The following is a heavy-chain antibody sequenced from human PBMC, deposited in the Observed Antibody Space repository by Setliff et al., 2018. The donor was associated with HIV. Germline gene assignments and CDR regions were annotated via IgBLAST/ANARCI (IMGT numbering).Heavy chain of an antibody. CDR2: IIPIFGTA. D-gene: IGHD2-15*01. V-gene: IGHV1-69*13. J-gene: IGHJ5*02. CDR3: ARDRFCSRGSCYEPNWFDP. Sequence: GASVKVSCKASGGTFSSYAINWVRQAPGQGLEWMGGIIPIFGTANYIQKFQGRVTITADESTSTAYMELSSLRSEDSAVYYCARDRFCSRGSCYEPNWFDPWGQGTLVTVSS. CDR1: GGTFSSYA.